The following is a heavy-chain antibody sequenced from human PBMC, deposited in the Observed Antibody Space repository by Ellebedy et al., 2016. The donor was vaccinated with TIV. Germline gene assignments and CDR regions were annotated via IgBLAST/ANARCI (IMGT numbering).Heavy chain of an antibody. V-gene: IGHV5-51*01. J-gene: IGHJ4*02. CDR2: IYPGDSET. Sequence: GESLKISCNGSGYSFTNYWIAWVRQMPGKGVEWMGIIYPGDSETRYSPSFQGQVTISADKSISAAFLHWGSLQASDTAMYYCARGRTSYYFDHWGQGTLVTVSS. CDR1: GYSFTNYW. D-gene: IGHD2-2*01. CDR3: ARGRTSYYFDH.